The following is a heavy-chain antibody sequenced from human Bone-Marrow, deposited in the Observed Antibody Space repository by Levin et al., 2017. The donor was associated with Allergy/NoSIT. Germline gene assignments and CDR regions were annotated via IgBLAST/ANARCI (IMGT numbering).Heavy chain of an antibody. V-gene: IGHV1-18*01. CDR1: GYTFTSFG. Sequence: GESLKISCRASGYTFTSFGISWVRQAPGQGLEWMGGISAYNGDTKYAQNFQGRVTMTTDTSTTTVYLELRRLRSDHTAIYYCARDHSPFTLVTGMSGYYYYMEGWGKGTTVTVAS. CDR3: ARDHSPFTLVTGMSGYYYYMEG. D-gene: IGHD2-8*02. J-gene: IGHJ6*03. CDR2: ISAYNGDT.